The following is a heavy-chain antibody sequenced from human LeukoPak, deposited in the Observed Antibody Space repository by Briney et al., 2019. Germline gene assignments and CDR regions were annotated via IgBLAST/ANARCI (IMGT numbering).Heavy chain of an antibody. CDR2: FHPGDSDT. CDR3: ARGDTEVATTADY. J-gene: IGHJ4*02. Sequence: GASLQISCKSSGYSFTTHWIGWGRQLPGKGLEWMGIFHPGDSDTRYSPSFQGQVTISADKSISTAYLQWSSLRASDTAMYYCARGDTEVATTADYWGQGTLVTVSS. D-gene: IGHD5-12*01. V-gene: IGHV5-51*01. CDR1: GYSFTTHW.